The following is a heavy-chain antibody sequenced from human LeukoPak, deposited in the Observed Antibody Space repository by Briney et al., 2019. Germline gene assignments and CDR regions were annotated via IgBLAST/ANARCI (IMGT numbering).Heavy chain of an antibody. J-gene: IGHJ4*02. Sequence: GGSLRLSCATSGFPFTETWMHWVRQVPGKGLEWVANIKQDGSEKYYVDSVKGRFTISRDNAKNSLYLQMNSLRAEDTAVYYCARAAKRWLQDYFDYWGQGTLVTVSS. CDR3: ARAAKRWLQDYFDY. V-gene: IGHV3-7*01. CDR1: GFPFTETW. CDR2: IKQDGSEK. D-gene: IGHD5-24*01.